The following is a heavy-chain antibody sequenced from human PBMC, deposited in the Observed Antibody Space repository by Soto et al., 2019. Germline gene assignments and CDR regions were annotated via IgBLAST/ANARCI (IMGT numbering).Heavy chain of an antibody. Sequence: QLLESGGGLVQTGGSLRLSCTASGFTFSNYAMTWVRQAPGKGLEWVSGIRSSGESTYYADSVKGRLTISRDNSKNMLYLQINSLRAEDTAVYYCAKGGRRVLIPMDVWGQGTTVTVSS. CDR1: GFTFSNYA. CDR2: IRSSGEST. J-gene: IGHJ6*02. D-gene: IGHD2-8*01. V-gene: IGHV3-23*01. CDR3: AKGGRRVLIPMDV.